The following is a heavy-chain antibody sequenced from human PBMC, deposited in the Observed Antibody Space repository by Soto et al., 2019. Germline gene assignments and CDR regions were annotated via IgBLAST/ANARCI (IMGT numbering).Heavy chain of an antibody. CDR3: VGSGWAERYYFDY. D-gene: IGHD6-19*01. CDR1: GGSISSYY. V-gene: IGHV4-59*01. Sequence: SETLSLTCTVSGGSISSYYWSWIRQPPGKGLEWIGYIYYSGSTNYNPSLKSRVTISVDTSKNQFSLKLSSVTAADTAVYYCVGSGWAERYYFDYWGQGTLVTVSS. J-gene: IGHJ4*02. CDR2: IYYSGST.